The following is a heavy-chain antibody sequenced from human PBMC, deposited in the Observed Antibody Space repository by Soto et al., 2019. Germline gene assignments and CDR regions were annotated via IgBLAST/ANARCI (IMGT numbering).Heavy chain of an antibody. CDR3: TGGGAGHPFDY. J-gene: IGHJ4*02. CDR2: IHYSGST. D-gene: IGHD6-13*01. CDR1: GVSITSHY. V-gene: IGHV4-59*11. Sequence: QVQLQESGPGLVKPSETLSLTCTVSGVSITSHYWTWIRQPPGKGLEWIGNIHYSGSTNYSPSLKSRVIISVDTSENQSSLKLSSVTTADTAVYYCTGGGAGHPFDYCGQGALVTVSS.